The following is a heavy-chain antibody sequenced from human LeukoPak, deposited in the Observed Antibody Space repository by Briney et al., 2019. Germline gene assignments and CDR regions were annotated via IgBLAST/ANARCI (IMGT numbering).Heavy chain of an antibody. D-gene: IGHD3-10*01. Sequence: ASVTVSCKASGYTFTNYGVSWIRQAPGQGLEWMGWISGYNGNTNFAQKFQGRVAVTTDTSTSTAYMDLRSLRSDDTAVYYCARDQSFGSGSFQDFWGQGTLVTVS. CDR2: ISGYNGNT. CDR1: GYTFTNYG. V-gene: IGHV1-18*01. J-gene: IGHJ4*02. CDR3: ARDQSFGSGSFQDF.